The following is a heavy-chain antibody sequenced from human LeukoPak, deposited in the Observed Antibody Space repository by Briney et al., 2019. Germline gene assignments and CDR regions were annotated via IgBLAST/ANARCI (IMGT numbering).Heavy chain of an antibody. V-gene: IGHV1-46*01. CDR1: GYTFTSYY. CDR2: INPSGGST. D-gene: IGHD3-9*01. J-gene: IGHJ4*02. CDR3: ARGPASYYDILTGYYAPLRY. Sequence: ASVKVSCKASGYTFTSYYMHWVRQAPGQGLEWMGIINPSGGSTSYAQKFQGRVTMTRDTSTSTVYMELSSLRSEDTAVYYCARGPASYYDILTGYYAPLRYWGQGTLVTVSS.